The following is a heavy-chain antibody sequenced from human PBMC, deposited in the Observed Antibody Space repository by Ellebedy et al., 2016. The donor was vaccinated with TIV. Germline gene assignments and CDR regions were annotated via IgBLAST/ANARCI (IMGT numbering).Heavy chain of an antibody. V-gene: IGHV4-34*01. J-gene: IGHJ4*02. D-gene: IGHD3-9*01. Sequence: MPSETLSLTCAVYGGSFSGYYWSWIRQPPGKGLEWIGEINHSGSTNYNPSLKSRVTISVDTSKNQFSLNLSSVTAADTAVYYCARQGMARFFDWTFDYWGQGTLVTVSS. CDR3: ARQGMARFFDWTFDY. CDR1: GGSFSGYY. CDR2: INHSGST.